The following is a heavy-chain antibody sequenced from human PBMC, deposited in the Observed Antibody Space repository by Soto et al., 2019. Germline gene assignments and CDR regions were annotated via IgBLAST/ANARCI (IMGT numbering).Heavy chain of an antibody. V-gene: IGHV4-31*03. J-gene: IGHJ4*02. CDR3: ARVGHSSGYYYRDY. D-gene: IGHD3-22*01. Sequence: PSETLSLTCTVSGGSITSGGYYWSWIRQHPGKGLEWIGYIYHSGSTYYNPSLKSRVTISADTSKNQFSLKLSSVTAADTAVYYCARVGHSSGYYYRDYWGQGTLVTVSS. CDR2: IYHSGST. CDR1: GGSITSGGYY.